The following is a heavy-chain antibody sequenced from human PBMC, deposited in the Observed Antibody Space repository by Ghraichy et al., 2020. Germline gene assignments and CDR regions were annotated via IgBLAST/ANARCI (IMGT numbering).Heavy chain of an antibody. Sequence: ETLSLTCTVSGGSISSSSYYWGWIRQPPGKGLEWIGSIYYSGSTYYNPSLKSRVTISVDTSKNQFSLKLSSVTAADTAVYYCARPHLPNDVFAFDIWGQGTMVTVSS. CDR1: GGSISSSSYY. V-gene: IGHV4-39*01. CDR2: IYYSGST. J-gene: IGHJ3*02. CDR3: ARPHLPNDVFAFDI. D-gene: IGHD1-1*01.